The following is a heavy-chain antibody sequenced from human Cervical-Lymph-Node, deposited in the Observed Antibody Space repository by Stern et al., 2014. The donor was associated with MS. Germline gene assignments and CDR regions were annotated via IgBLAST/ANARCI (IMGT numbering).Heavy chain of an antibody. CDR1: GGSMSSGGYY. J-gene: IGHJ2*01. CDR2: IAYSGST. D-gene: IGHD3-10*01. V-gene: IGHV4-31*03. Sequence: QVQLQESGPGLVKPSQTLSLTCTVSGGSMSSGGYYWSWIRQHPGKGLEWIGYIAYSGSTFYNPSLKSRLSISVDTSTNQFSLKLISVTAADTAVYYCARWSWGWGYFGLWGRGTLVTVSS. CDR3: ARWSWGWGYFGL.